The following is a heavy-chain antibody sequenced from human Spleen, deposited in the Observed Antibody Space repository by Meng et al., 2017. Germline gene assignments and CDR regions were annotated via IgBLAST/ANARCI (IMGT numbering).Heavy chain of an antibody. Sequence: QPQLQESGPGLVKPSEALSLTCSVSGGSISTSGYYWGWIRPPPGKGLEWIGSIGHSGTTYYTPSLRRRVTVSIDTSKNQFSLEVTSVTAADTAVYYCVRSSGWVRTGFDPWGQGTLVTVSS. D-gene: IGHD6-19*01. CDR3: VRSSGWVRTGFDP. J-gene: IGHJ5*02. V-gene: IGHV4-39*01. CDR1: GGSISTSGYY. CDR2: IGHSGTT.